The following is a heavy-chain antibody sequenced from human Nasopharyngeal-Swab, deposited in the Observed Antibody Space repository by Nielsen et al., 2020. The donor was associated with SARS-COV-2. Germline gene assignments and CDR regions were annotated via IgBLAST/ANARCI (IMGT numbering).Heavy chain of an antibody. CDR1: GFTFSSYA. CDR2: ISGSGGST. D-gene: IGHD5-18*01. V-gene: IGHV3-23*01. CDR3: AKGRYSYGILHFDY. J-gene: IGHJ4*02. Sequence: GGSRRLSCAASGFTFSSYAMSWVRQAPGKGLEGVSAISGSGGSTYYADSVKGRFTISRDNSKNTLYLQMNSLRAEDTAVYYCAKGRYSYGILHFDYWGQGTLVTVSS.